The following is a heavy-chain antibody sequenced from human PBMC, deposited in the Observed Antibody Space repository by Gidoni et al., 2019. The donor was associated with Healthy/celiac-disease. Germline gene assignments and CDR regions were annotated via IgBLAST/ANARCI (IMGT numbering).Heavy chain of an antibody. CDR2: ISWNSGSI. D-gene: IGHD3-9*01. CDR3: AKANPSDVITIFNFYFDY. Sequence: EVQLVESGGGLVQPGRSLRLSCAASGFTFDDYAMHWGRQAPGKGLEWVSGISWNSGSIGYADSVKGRFTISRDNAKNSLYLQMYSLRAEDTALYYCAKANPSDVITIFNFYFDYWGQGTLVTVSS. V-gene: IGHV3-9*01. J-gene: IGHJ4*02. CDR1: GFTFDDYA.